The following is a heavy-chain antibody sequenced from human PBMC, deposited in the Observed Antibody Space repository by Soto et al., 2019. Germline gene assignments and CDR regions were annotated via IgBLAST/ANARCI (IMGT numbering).Heavy chain of an antibody. V-gene: IGHV4-38-2*01. D-gene: IGHD2-2*01. J-gene: IGHJ4*02. CDR2: VYHSGNT. Sequence: SETLSLTCGVSGYSISSGYYWGWIRQPPGKGLEWIGSVYHSGNTFYNPSLKSRVTIPIDTSRNQFSLKLSSVTAADTAIFYCARVSYCSTTSCYSGDSYYFDYWGRGTLVTVSS. CDR1: GYSISSGYY. CDR3: ARVSYCSTTSCYSGDSYYFDY.